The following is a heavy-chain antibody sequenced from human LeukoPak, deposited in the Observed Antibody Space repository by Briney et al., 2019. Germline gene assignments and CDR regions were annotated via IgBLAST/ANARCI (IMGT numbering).Heavy chain of an antibody. CDR1: GYSISSGYY. D-gene: IGHD3-3*01. J-gene: IGHJ5*02. V-gene: IGHV4-38-2*02. CDR3: ARAPDALRFPHWFDP. Sequence: SETLSLTCTVSGYSISSGYYWGWIRQPPGKGLEWIGSIYHSGSTYYNPSLKSRVTISVDTSKNQFSLKLSSVTAADTAVYYCARAPDALRFPHWFDPWGQGTLVTVSS. CDR2: IYHSGST.